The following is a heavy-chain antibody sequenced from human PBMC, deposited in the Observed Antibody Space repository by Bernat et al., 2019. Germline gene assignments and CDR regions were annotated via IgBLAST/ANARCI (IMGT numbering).Heavy chain of an antibody. CDR2: INQDGSEK. D-gene: IGHD3-10*01. Sequence: EVQLVESGGGLAQPGGSLRLSCAASGFTFSNYWMTWVRQAPGKGLEWVANINQDGSEKYYVDSVKGRFTISRDNAKNSLYLQMNSLRADDTDMYYCARDGYYFGSGSPMADSWGQGTLVTVSS. CDR3: ARDGYYFGSGSPMADS. V-gene: IGHV3-7*01. J-gene: IGHJ4*02. CDR1: GFTFSNYW.